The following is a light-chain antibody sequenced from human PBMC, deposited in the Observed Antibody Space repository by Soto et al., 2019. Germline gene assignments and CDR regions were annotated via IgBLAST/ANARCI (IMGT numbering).Light chain of an antibody. CDR1: QSVSSY. CDR2: AAS. J-gene: IGKJ4*01. Sequence: EIVLTQSPATLSVSPGARVTLSCRASQSVSSYLAWYQHKPGQAPRLLIYAASTGATGIPARFSGSGSGTEFILTIRSLQFEDFAVYYCQQYSKWPLTFGGGTKVEIK. CDR3: QQYSKWPLT. V-gene: IGKV3-15*01.